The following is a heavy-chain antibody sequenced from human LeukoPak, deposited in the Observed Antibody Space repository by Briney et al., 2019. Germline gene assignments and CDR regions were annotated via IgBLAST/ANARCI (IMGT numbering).Heavy chain of an antibody. CDR3: ARETQGLDF. V-gene: IGHV3-48*03. Sequence: GGSLRLSCAASGFTFSSYAMSWVRQAPGKGLEWISYLSTSGTTIYYADSVKGRFTISRDNAKNSLYLQMNSLRVEDTAVYFCARETQGLDFWGQGILVTVSS. J-gene: IGHJ4*01. CDR1: GFTFSSYA. D-gene: IGHD4-23*01. CDR2: LSTSGTTI.